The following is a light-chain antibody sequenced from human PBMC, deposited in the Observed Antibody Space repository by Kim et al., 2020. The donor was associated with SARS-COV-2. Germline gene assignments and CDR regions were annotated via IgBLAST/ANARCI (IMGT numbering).Light chain of an antibody. V-gene: IGKV3-15*01. CDR2: GAS. J-gene: IGKJ1*01. Sequence: EIVMTQSPATLSVSPGERATLSCRASQSVSSNLAWYQQKPGQAPRLLIYGASTRATGIPARFSGSGSGTEFTLTISSLQSEDFAVYYCQQYNNLPPTFGQGTKVDIK. CDR3: QQYNNLPPT. CDR1: QSVSSN.